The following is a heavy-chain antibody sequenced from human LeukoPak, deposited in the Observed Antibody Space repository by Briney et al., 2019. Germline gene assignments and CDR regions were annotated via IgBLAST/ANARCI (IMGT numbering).Heavy chain of an antibody. D-gene: IGHD5-18*01. V-gene: IGHV1-46*01. CDR1: GYTFTNYY. CDR2: INPGGGST. CDR3: ARTGGYSYGDSGHFDY. Sequence: GASVKLSFKASGYTFTNYYIHWVRQAPGQGLEWMAMINPGGGSTSHAQKFQGRVTMTRDTSTSTVYMELSSLRSEDTAVYYCARTGGYSYGDSGHFDYWGQGTLVTVSS. J-gene: IGHJ4*02.